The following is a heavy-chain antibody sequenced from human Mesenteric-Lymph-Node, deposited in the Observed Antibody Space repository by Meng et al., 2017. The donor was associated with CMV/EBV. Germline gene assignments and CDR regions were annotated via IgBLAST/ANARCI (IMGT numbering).Heavy chain of an antibody. CDR2: ISWNSGSI. CDR3: ARSGSSTWYYFDY. D-gene: IGHD6-13*01. V-gene: IGHV3-9*01. CDR1: GFTFDDYA. J-gene: IGHJ4*02. Sequence: SLKISCAASGFTFDDYAMHWVRQAPGKGLEWVSGISWNSGSIAYGDSVKGRFTISRDNAKNSLYLQTNSLRAEDTAVYYCARSGSSTWYYFDYWGQGTLVTVSS.